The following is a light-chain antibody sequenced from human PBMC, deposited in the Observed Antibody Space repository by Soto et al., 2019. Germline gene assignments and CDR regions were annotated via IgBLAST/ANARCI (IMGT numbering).Light chain of an antibody. CDR1: QSVLYSSNNKNY. J-gene: IGKJ1*01. V-gene: IGKV4-1*01. CDR2: WAS. Sequence: DIVMTQSPDSLAVSLGERATINCKSSQSVLYSSNNKNYLAWYQQKPGQPPKLLIYWASTRESGVPDRXSGXXXXXXXXXXXXXXEAGDVADYYCQQYYSTPWTFGQGTKVEIK. CDR3: QQYYSTPWT.